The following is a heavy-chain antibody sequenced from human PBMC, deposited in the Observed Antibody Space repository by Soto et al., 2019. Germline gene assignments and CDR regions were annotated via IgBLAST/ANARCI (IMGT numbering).Heavy chain of an antibody. CDR1: GFTFSTYG. Sequence: PGGSLRLSCAASGFTFSTYGMTWVRQAPGKGLEWLSYINYSSSTIYYADSVKGRFTISRDNSKNTVYLQMNSLRAEDTAVYYCARGFRVEGAYGAGAFFDYWAQGTLVTVSS. CDR3: ARGFRVEGAYGAGAFFDY. V-gene: IGHV3-48*01. D-gene: IGHD1-26*01. J-gene: IGHJ4*02. CDR2: INYSSSTI.